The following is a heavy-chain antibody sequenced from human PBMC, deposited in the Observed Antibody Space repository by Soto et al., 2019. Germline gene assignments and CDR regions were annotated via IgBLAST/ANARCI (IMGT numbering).Heavy chain of an antibody. V-gene: IGHV3-74*01. CDR3: ERADQDIAAAYHYYYVMDV. CDR2: INSDGSST. D-gene: IGHD6-13*01. Sequence: GGSLRLSCAASGFTFSSYWMHWVRQAPGKGLVWVSRINSDGSSTSYADSVKGRFTISRDNAKNTLYLQMNSLRAEDTAVYYCERADQDIAAAYHYYYVMDVGGQGTTVTV. CDR1: GFTFSSYW. J-gene: IGHJ6*02.